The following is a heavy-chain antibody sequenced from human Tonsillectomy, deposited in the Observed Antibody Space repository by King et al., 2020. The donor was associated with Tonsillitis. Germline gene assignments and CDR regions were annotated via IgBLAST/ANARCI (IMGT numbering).Heavy chain of an antibody. CDR3: ARVKGDQVYYSGSGTYQNYYFDY. V-gene: IGHV3-66*01. CDR1: GFTVDRKY. D-gene: IGHD3-10*01. Sequence: VQLVESGGGLVQPGGSLRISCAASGFTVDRKYMSWVRQAPGKGLEWVSVIYNGATAYYADSVKGRFIISRDNSKNTLYLEMNSLRGEDTAVYFCARVKGDQVYYSGSGTYQNYYFDYWGQGTLVTVSS. J-gene: IGHJ4*02. CDR2: IYNGATA.